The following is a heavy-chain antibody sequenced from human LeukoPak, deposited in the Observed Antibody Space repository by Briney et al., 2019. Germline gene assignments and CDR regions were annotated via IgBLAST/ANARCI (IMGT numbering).Heavy chain of an antibody. Sequence: GGSLRLSCAASGFTFSDYYMNWIRQAPGKGLEWVSYISSSGSTIYYADSVKGRFTISRDNAKNSLYLQMNGLRAEDTAVYYCARASFWSGYWDYWGQGTLVTVSS. CDR1: GFTFSDYY. CDR3: ARASFWSGYWDY. CDR2: ISSSGSTI. D-gene: IGHD3-3*01. V-gene: IGHV3-11*04. J-gene: IGHJ4*02.